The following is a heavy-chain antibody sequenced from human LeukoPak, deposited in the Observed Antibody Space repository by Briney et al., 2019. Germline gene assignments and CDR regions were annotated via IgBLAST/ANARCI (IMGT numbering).Heavy chain of an antibody. D-gene: IGHD5-18*01. CDR3: ARGFVDTAMVTDY. J-gene: IGHJ4*02. CDR2: IIPIFGTA. Sequence: SVKVSCKASGGTFSSYTISWVRQAPGQGLEWMGRIIPIFGTANYAQKFQGRVTITTDESTSTAYMELSSLRSEDTAVYYCARGFVDTAMVTDYWGQGTLVTVSS. V-gene: IGHV1-69*05. CDR1: GGTFSSYT.